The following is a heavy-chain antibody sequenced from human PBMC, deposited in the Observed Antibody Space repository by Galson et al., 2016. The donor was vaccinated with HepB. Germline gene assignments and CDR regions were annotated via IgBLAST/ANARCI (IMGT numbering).Heavy chain of an antibody. Sequence: LRLSCAASGFTFSSYAMSWVRQAPGKGLEWVSAISGSGGSTYYADSVEGRFTISTDNSKNMMYLQMNSLRAEDTAVYYCAKMSGSSGYYSDAFDIWGQGTMVTVSS. CDR2: ISGSGGST. D-gene: IGHD3-22*01. CDR1: GFTFSSYA. V-gene: IGHV3-23*01. J-gene: IGHJ3*02. CDR3: AKMSGSSGYYSDAFDI.